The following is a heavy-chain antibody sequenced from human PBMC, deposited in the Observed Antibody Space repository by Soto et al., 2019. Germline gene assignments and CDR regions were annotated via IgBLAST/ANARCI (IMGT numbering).Heavy chain of an antibody. Sequence: EVQLVESGGGLVQPGRSLRLSCAASGFTFDDYAMHWVRQAPGKGLEWVSGISYNSESVAYADSVKGRFTISRDNAQNSLYLQMNRLRAEDTAFYYCGKIKAHLLSPGYFDYWGQGTLVTVSS. J-gene: IGHJ4*02. CDR3: GKIKAHLLSPGYFDY. V-gene: IGHV3-9*01. CDR1: GFTFDDYA. D-gene: IGHD2-21*01. CDR2: ISYNSESV.